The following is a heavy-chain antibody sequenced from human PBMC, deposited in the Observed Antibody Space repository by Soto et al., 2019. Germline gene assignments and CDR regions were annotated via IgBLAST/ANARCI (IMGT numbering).Heavy chain of an antibody. Sequence: PGGSLRLSCAASRFPFSSYDMHWVRKATGKGLEWVSAIGTGGDTYYPGSVKGRSTISRDNAKNSLYLQMNSLRAGDTAVYYCARAYSGYGLYYFDYWGQGTLVTVSS. V-gene: IGHV3-13*04. CDR3: ARAYSGYGLYYFDY. CDR1: RFPFSSYD. D-gene: IGHD5-12*01. CDR2: IGTGGDT. J-gene: IGHJ4*02.